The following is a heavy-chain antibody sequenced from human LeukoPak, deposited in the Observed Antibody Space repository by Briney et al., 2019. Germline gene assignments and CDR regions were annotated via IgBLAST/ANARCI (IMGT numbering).Heavy chain of an antibody. Sequence: SVKVSCKASGGTFSSYSITCLRQAPGQGLEWMGRIIPIFGIANYAQKFQGRVTIIADKSTSTAYMELSSLRSEDTAVYYCARGSGHDSSGYLVDYWGQGTLVTVSS. CDR1: GGTFSSYS. D-gene: IGHD3-22*01. CDR2: IIPIFGIA. V-gene: IGHV1-69*02. CDR3: ARGSGHDSSGYLVDY. J-gene: IGHJ4*02.